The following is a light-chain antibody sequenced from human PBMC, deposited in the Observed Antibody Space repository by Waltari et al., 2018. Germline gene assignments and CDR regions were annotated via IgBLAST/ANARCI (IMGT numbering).Light chain of an antibody. CDR1: SNNVGDYNL. CDR3: CSYSTGGSWM. V-gene: IGLV2-23*02. J-gene: IGLJ3*02. CDR2: YVS. Sequence: QSALTQPVSVSGSPGQSVTISCTGTSNNVGDYNLVSWFQHPPDQAPKLLIFYVSKRPLVGPNRFSGSKSGNTASLTISGLQTEDEADYYCCSYSTGGSWMFGGGTKLTVL.